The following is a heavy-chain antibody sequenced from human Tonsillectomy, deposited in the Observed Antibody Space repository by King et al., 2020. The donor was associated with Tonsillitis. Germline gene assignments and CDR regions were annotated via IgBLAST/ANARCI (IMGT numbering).Heavy chain of an antibody. D-gene: IGHD4-23*01. J-gene: IGHJ4*02. CDR2: IYPADSDT. Sequence: QLVQSGAEVKKPGESLKISCKGSGYTFSNYWIGWVRQMPGKGLEWMGIIYPADSDTTYSPSFQGQVTIPADKSISTAYLQWSSLKASDTAIYYCARQGGYGGSVYFDYWGQGSLVTVSS. CDR3: ARQGGYGGSVYFDY. V-gene: IGHV5-51*01. CDR1: GYTFSNYW.